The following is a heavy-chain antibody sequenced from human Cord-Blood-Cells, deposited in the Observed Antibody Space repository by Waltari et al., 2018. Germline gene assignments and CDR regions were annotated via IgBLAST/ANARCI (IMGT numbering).Heavy chain of an antibody. V-gene: IGHV4-39*01. J-gene: IGHJ4*02. Sequence: QLQLQESGPGLVKPSETLSLTCTVSGGSIRSSSYYWGWIRQPPGKGLEWLGSIYYSGSTYYNPSLKSRVTISVDTSKNQFSLKLSSVTAADTAVYYCARHFGRNIVVVPAAIDYWGQGTLVTVSS. CDR3: ARHFGRNIVVVPAAIDY. CDR1: GGSIRSSSYY. D-gene: IGHD2-2*01. CDR2: IYYSGST.